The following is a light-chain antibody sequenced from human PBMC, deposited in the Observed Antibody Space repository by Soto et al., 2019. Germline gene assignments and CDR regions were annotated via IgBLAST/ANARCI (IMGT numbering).Light chain of an antibody. Sequence: QSVLTQPPSASGTPGQRVTISCSGSSSNIGSNTVNWYQQLPGTAPTLLIYSNNQRPSGVSARFSGSKSGTSASLAVNELQSGDDADYYCAAWDDSLNGPLFGGGTKLTVL. CDR3: AAWDDSLNGPL. CDR2: SNN. V-gene: IGLV1-44*01. CDR1: SSNIGSNT. J-gene: IGLJ3*02.